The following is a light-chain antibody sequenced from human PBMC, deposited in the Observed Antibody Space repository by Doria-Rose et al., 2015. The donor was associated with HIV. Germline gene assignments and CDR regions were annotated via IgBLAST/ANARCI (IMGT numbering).Light chain of an antibody. CDR3: QQYYDTPS. J-gene: IGKJ3*01. CDR1: QSLLYTSKNY. CDR2: WAS. V-gene: IGKV4-1*01. Sequence: DIQVTQSPESLGMSLGERATLNCKSNQSLLYTSKNYLAWYQQKPGQPPKLLIYWASTRQSGFPARFSGSGSGTDFTLTISSLEAEDVAVYYCQQYYDTPSFGPGTTVDIQ.